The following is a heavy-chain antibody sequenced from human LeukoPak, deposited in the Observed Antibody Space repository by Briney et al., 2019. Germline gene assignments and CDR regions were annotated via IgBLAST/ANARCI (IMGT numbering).Heavy chain of an antibody. CDR3: AREYCSGGSCYSGYFDY. J-gene: IGHJ4*02. CDR1: GYTFTGYY. V-gene: IGHV1-2*02. Sequence: ASVKVSCKASGYTFTGYYMHWVRQAPGQGLEWMGWINPNSGGTNYAQKFQGRVTMTRDTSISTAYMELSRLRSDDTAVYYCAREYCSGGSCYSGYFDYWGQGTLVTVSA. D-gene: IGHD2-15*01. CDR2: INPNSGGT.